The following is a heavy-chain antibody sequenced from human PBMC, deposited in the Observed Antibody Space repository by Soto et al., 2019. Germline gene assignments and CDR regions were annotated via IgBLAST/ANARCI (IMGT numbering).Heavy chain of an antibody. CDR2: ISGSGGST. Sequence: GGSLRLSCAASGFTFSSYAMSWIRQATGKGLEWVSAISGSGGSTYYADSVKGRFTISRDNSENTLYLQMNSLRAEDTAVYYCAKDGVEWELAPYYFDYWGQGTLVTVSS. D-gene: IGHD1-26*01. J-gene: IGHJ4*02. V-gene: IGHV3-23*01. CDR3: AKDGVEWELAPYYFDY. CDR1: GFTFSSYA.